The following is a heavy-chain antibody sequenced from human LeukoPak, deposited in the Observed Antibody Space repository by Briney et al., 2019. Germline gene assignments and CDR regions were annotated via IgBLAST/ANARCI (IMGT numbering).Heavy chain of an antibody. CDR1: GFTFSSYA. Sequence: GGSLRLSCAASGFTFSSYAMHWVRQAPGKGLEWVAVISYDGSNKYYADSVKGRFTISRDNSKNTLYLQMNSLRAEDTAVYYCARAGQTIFGVVSLWGLGTLVNVSS. V-gene: IGHV3-30-3*01. CDR2: ISYDGSNK. D-gene: IGHD3-3*01. J-gene: IGHJ4*02. CDR3: ARAGQTIFGVVSL.